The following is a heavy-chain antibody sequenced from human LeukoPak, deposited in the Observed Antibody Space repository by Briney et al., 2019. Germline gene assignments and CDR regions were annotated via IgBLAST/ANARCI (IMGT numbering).Heavy chain of an antibody. CDR3: ARGGYYDSSGFDN. J-gene: IGHJ4*02. Sequence: ASVKVSCKASGYTFTGYYLHWVRQAPGQGLEWMGCINPNSGGTKYGQKLQGRVTMTRDTSISTAYMELTGLGSDDTAVYYCARGGYYDSSGFDNWGQGTLVTVS. CDR2: INPNSGGT. CDR1: GYTFTGYY. V-gene: IGHV1-2*02. D-gene: IGHD3-22*01.